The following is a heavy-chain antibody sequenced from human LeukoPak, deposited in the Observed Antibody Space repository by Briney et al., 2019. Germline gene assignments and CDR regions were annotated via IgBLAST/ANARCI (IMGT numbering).Heavy chain of an antibody. CDR2: AKNKAHAYTT. V-gene: IGHV3-72*01. J-gene: IGHJ6*03. CDR3: ARDSLDCSSTSCQKGHYYYYMDV. CDR1: GFTFSGHF. Sequence: GGSLRLSCAASGFTFSGHFMDWVRQAPGKGLEWVGCAKNKAHAYTTQYAASVKGRFTISRDDSQNSLFLQLNSLKTDDTAVYYCARDSLDCSSTSCQKGHYYYYMDVWGKGTTVTVSS. D-gene: IGHD2-2*01.